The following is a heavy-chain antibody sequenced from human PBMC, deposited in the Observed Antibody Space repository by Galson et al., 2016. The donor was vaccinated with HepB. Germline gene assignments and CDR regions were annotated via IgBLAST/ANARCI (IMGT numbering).Heavy chain of an antibody. CDR2: IRRKAYGGTT. CDR3: TIDADRFFSVGQYNGRDV. J-gene: IGHJ6*02. D-gene: IGHD3-3*01. CDR1: GFTFGDYT. Sequence: SLRLSCAASGFTFGDYTMSWFRQAPGKGLEWVGFIRRKAYGGTTQYAASVKGRFSISRDDSKSIAYLQMNSLKTEDTAVYYCTIDADRFFSVGQYNGRDVWGHGTTVTVSS. V-gene: IGHV3-49*03.